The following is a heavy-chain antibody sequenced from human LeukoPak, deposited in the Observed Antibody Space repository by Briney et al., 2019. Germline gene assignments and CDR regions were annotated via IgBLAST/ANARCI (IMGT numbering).Heavy chain of an antibody. Sequence: GGSLRLSCAASGFTFSSYGMHWVRQAPGEGLEWVSSISSSGSYIYYADSMKGRFSISRDNAKNSLYLQMNSLRAEDTAVYYCARLNGGDLGAFDLWGQGTLVTVSS. D-gene: IGHD2-21*02. CDR2: ISSSGSYI. CDR1: GFTFSSYG. CDR3: ARLNGGDLGAFDL. J-gene: IGHJ3*01. V-gene: IGHV3-21*01.